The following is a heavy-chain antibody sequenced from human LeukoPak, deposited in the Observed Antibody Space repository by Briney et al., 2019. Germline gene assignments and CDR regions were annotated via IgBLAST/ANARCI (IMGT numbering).Heavy chain of an antibody. V-gene: IGHV4-59*01. CDR3: ARVPYGDYEDAFDI. CDR1: GGSIGSYY. D-gene: IGHD4-17*01. Sequence: SETLSLTCTVSGGSIGSYYWSWIRQPPGKGLEWIGYIYYSGSTNYNPSLKSRVTISVDTSKNQFSLKLSSVTAADTAVYYCARVPYGDYEDAFDIWGQETMVTVSS. CDR2: IYYSGST. J-gene: IGHJ3*02.